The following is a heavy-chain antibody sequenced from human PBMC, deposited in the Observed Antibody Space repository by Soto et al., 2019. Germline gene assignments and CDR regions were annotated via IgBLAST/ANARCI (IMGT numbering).Heavy chain of an antibody. V-gene: IGHV4-4*02. CDR2: IYHSGST. CDR1: GGSISSRNW. Sequence: QVQLQESGPGMVKPSGTLSLTCAVSGGSISSRNWWSWVRQPPGNGLEWIGEIYHSGSTNYNPSLKRRVTISVDKYKNQFSLHLSAVTAADTAVYYGARDPGDGSGWYWGQGTLVTVSS. D-gene: IGHD3-3*01. J-gene: IGHJ4*02. CDR3: ARDPGDGSGWY.